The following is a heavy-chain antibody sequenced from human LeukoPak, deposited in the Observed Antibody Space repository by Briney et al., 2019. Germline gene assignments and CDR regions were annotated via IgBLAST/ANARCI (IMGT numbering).Heavy chain of an antibody. CDR3: ARGGAVAGSSDY. Sequence: SETLSLTCTVSGGSISSGNYYLNWIRQPAGKGLEWIGRIYTSGTTHYNPSLKSRVTISVDTSKNRFSLKLISVTAADTAVYYCARGGAVAGSSDYWGQGTLVTVSS. V-gene: IGHV4-61*02. J-gene: IGHJ4*02. CDR1: GGSISSGNYY. CDR2: IYTSGTT. D-gene: IGHD6-19*01.